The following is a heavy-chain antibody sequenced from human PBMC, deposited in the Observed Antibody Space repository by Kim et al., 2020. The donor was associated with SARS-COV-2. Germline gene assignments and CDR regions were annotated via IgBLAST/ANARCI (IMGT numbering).Heavy chain of an antibody. CDR1: GFTFSNAW. CDR2: IKGKTDGGTT. V-gene: IGHV3-15*01. CDR3: TTDGFYDSLTGWWDAFDI. Sequence: GGSLRLSCAASGFTFSNAWMSWVRQAPGKGLEWVGRIKGKTDGGTTDYAAPVQGRFTISRDDSKNTLYLQMNSLKTEDTAVYYCTTDGFYDSLTGWWDAFDIWGQGTMVTVSS. J-gene: IGHJ3*02. D-gene: IGHD3-9*01.